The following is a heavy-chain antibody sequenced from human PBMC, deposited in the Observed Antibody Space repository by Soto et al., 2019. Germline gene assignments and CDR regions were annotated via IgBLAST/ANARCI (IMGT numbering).Heavy chain of an antibody. J-gene: IGHJ5*02. CDR2: ISSSSSTI. D-gene: IGHD5-12*01. V-gene: IGHV3-48*02. Sequence: QPGGSLRLSCAASGFTFSSYSMNWVRQAPGKGLEWVSYISSSSSTIYYADSVKGRFTISRDNAKNSLYLQMNSLRDEDTAVYYCARGVATIKDVWFDPWGQGTLVTVSS. CDR3: ARGVATIKDVWFDP. CDR1: GFTFSSYS.